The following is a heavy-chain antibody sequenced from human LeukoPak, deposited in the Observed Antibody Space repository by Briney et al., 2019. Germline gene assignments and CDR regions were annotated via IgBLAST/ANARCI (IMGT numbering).Heavy chain of an antibody. CDR3: AREPIVGVHFDY. Sequence: PGGSLRLSCAASGFTFSSYWMHWVRQVPGKGLVWVSRINSDGSSTSYADSVKGRFTISRDNTKNTLYLQMSSLRAEDTAVYYCAREPIVGVHFDYWGQGTLVTVSS. CDR2: INSDGSST. D-gene: IGHD1-26*01. V-gene: IGHV3-74*01. CDR1: GFTFSSYW. J-gene: IGHJ4*02.